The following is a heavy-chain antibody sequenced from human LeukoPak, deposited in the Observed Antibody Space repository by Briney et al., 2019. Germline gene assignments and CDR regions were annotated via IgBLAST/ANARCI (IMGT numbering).Heavy chain of an antibody. J-gene: IGHJ4*02. V-gene: IGHV3-21*01. D-gene: IGHD2-2*01. CDR3: ARGGYCSSTSCCPGDY. CDR2: ISSSSSYI. Sequence: GGSLRLSCAASGFTFSSYGMNWVRQAPGKGLEWVSSISSSSSYIYYADSVKGRFTISRDNAKNSLYLQMNSLRAEDTAVYYCARGGYCSSTSCCPGDYWGQGTLVTVSS. CDR1: GFTFSSYG.